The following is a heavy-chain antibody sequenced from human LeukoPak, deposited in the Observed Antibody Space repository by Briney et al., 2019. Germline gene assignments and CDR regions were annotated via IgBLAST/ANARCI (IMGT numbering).Heavy chain of an antibody. J-gene: IGHJ4*02. Sequence: PGGSLRLSCAASGFSFDSYAVHWVRQAPGKGLQWVAVISHDGSTKYYADSVKGRFSISRDNSNNTLYLQMSSLRPEDTALYYCARERWMQSFDSWGQGTLVTVSS. CDR2: ISHDGSTK. CDR3: ARERWMQSFDS. CDR1: GFSFDSYA. V-gene: IGHV3-30*15. D-gene: IGHD2-2*03.